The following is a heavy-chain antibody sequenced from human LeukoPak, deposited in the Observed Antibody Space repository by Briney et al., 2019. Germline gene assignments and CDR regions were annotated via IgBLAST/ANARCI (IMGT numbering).Heavy chain of an antibody. J-gene: IGHJ6*03. V-gene: IGHV3-23*01. CDR2: ISGSGGST. CDR1: GFTFSSYA. CDR3: VPRKEWSCYMDV. Sequence: GGSLRLSCAASGFTFSSYAMSWVRQAPGKGLEWVSDISGSGGSTYYADSVKGRFTISRDNSKNTLYLQMNGLRAEDTAVYYCVPRKEWSCYMDVWGKGTTVTVSS. D-gene: IGHD3-3*01.